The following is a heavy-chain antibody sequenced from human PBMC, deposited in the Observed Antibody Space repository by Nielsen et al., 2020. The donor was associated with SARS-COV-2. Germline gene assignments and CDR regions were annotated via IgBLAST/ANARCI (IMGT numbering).Heavy chain of an antibody. Sequence: GESLKISCAASGFTLSNYWMHWVRQAPGKGLVWVARVSMDGRGTNYADSVKGRFTISRDNAENTLHLDMSSLRVGDSAVYYCTRDGHHWDLDNWGQGALVTVSS. D-gene: IGHD7-27*01. V-gene: IGHV3-74*01. CDR2: VSMDGRGT. J-gene: IGHJ4*02. CDR3: TRDGHHWDLDN. CDR1: GFTLSNYW.